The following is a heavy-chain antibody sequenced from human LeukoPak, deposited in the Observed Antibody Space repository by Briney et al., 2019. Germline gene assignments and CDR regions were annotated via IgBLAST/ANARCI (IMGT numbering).Heavy chain of an antibody. Sequence: PGGSLRLSCAASGFTFRSYEMNWVRQAPGKGLEWVSYISSGGTTKSYADSVKGRFTIARDNAKNSLYLQMNSLRAEDTAVYYCARGTNDYGDYPVGYWGQGTLVTVSS. CDR1: GFTFRSYE. CDR2: ISSGGTTK. V-gene: IGHV3-48*03. J-gene: IGHJ4*02. D-gene: IGHD4-17*01. CDR3: ARGTNDYGDYPVGY.